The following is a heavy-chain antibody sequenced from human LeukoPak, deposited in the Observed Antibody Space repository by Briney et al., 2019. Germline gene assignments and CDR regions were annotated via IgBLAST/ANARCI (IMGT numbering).Heavy chain of an antibody. V-gene: IGHV4-34*01. CDR1: GGSLSGYY. Sequence: SETLSLTCAVYGGSLSGYYWSWIRQPPGKGREWIGEINHRGSTNYNPSLKSRVTISVDTSKNQFSLKLSSVTAADTAVYYCARGGRGNYYYGSGSYLSSFGYWGQGTLVTVSS. J-gene: IGHJ4*02. D-gene: IGHD3-10*01. CDR3: ARGGRGNYYYGSGSYLSSFGY. CDR2: INHRGST.